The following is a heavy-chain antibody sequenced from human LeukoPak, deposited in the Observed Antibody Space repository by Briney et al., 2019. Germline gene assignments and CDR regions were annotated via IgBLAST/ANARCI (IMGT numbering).Heavy chain of an antibody. CDR2: ISWNSGSI. V-gene: IGHV3-9*01. CDR3: ARDSLYLYDYGDDGDAFDI. J-gene: IGHJ3*02. CDR1: GFTFDDYA. Sequence: QPGRSLRLSCAASGFTFDDYAMHWVRQAPGKGLEWVSGISWNSGSIGYADSVKGRFTISRDNAKNSLYLQMNSLRAEDTAVYYCARDSLYLYDYGDDGDAFDIWGQGTMVTVSS. D-gene: IGHD4-17*01.